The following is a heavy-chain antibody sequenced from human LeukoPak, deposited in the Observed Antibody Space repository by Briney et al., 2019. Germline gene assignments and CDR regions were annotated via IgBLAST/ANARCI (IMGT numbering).Heavy chain of an antibody. CDR1: GGSISSYY. J-gene: IGHJ6*03. CDR2: IYTSGST. Sequence: SGTLSLTCTVSGGSISSYYWSWIRQPAGKGLEWIGRIYTSGSTNYNPSLKSRVTMSVDTSKNQFSLKLSSVTAADTAVYYCARASKEWLSYYMDVWGKGTTVTVSS. CDR3: ARASKEWLSYYMDV. D-gene: IGHD3-3*01. V-gene: IGHV4-4*07.